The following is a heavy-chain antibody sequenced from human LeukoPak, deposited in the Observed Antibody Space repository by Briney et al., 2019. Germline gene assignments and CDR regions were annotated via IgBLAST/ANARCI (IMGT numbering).Heavy chain of an antibody. Sequence: PGGSLRLSCAASGFSFSSYSMNWVRQAPGKGLEWVSYITSSSSTMYYADAVKGRSAITRDNAKNSLYLQTNSLRAEDTAVYYCARKSGSSGYPFDYWGQGTLVTLSS. CDR2: ITSSSSTM. V-gene: IGHV3-48*01. CDR3: ARKSGSSGYPFDY. J-gene: IGHJ4*02. CDR1: GFSFSSYS. D-gene: IGHD3-22*01.